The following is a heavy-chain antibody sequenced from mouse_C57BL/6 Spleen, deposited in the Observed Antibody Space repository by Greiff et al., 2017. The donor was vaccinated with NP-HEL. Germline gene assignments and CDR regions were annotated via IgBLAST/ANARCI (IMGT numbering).Heavy chain of an antibody. D-gene: IGHD3-2*02. CDR3: ARKAAQATWFAY. J-gene: IGHJ3*01. Sequence: QVQLQQSGAELARPGASVKLSCKASGYTFTSYGISWVKQRTGQGLEWIGEIYPRSGTTYYNEKFKGKATLTADKSSSTAYMELRSLTSEDSAFYCCARKAAQATWFAYWGQGTLVTVSA. CDR2: IYPRSGTT. V-gene: IGHV1-81*01. CDR1: GYTFTSYG.